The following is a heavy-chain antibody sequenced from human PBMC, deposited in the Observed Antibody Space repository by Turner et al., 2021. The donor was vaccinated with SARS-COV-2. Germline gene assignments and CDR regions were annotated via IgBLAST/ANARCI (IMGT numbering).Heavy chain of an antibody. V-gene: IGHV3-7*01. Sequence: EVQLVESGGGLVQPGGSLRLSCAASGFTFSGNWMGWVRQAPGKGLEWVANIKQDGSEKYYVDSVKGRFTISRDNAKNSLYLQMNSLRAEDTAVYYCARFSGASPDFDYWGQGTLVTVSS. CDR3: ARFSGASPDFDY. CDR1: GFTFSGNW. J-gene: IGHJ4*02. CDR2: IKQDGSEK. D-gene: IGHD2-15*01.